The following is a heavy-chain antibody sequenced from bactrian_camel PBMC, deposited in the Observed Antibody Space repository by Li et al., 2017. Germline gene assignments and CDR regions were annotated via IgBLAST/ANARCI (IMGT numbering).Heavy chain of an antibody. CDR2: IDSNSAT. CDR1: GYTYSRYC. CDR3: AADYDRRCMSGAQALGATFEAFTY. J-gene: IGHJ4*01. Sequence: HVQLVESGGGSVQSGGSLSLSCAASGYTYSRYCMAWFRQAPGKEREGVANIDSNSATRYADSVKGRFTISQDKTKTDLYLQMNNLKPEDTAIYYCAADYDRRCMSGAQALGATFEAFTYWGQGTQVTVS. D-gene: IGHD3*01. V-gene: IGHV3S26*01.